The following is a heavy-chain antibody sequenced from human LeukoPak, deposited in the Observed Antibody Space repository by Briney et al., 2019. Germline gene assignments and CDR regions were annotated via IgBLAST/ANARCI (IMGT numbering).Heavy chain of an antibody. Sequence: GGSLRLSCAASGFTFSSYAMNWVRQAPGKGLEWVSAISGSGVSTYYADSVKGRFTISRDNSKNTLYLQMNSLRVEDTAVYYCARARGGYDLDYWGQGTLVTVSS. CDR1: GFTFSSYA. V-gene: IGHV3-23*01. CDR3: ARARGGYDLDY. D-gene: IGHD5-12*01. CDR2: ISGSGVST. J-gene: IGHJ4*02.